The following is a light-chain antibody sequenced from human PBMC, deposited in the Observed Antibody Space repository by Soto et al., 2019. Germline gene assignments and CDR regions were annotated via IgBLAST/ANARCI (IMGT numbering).Light chain of an antibody. Sequence: EIVMTQSPANLSASPGERATLSCRASQSVSSNLAWYQQKPGQGPRLLIYGASTRATSIPARFSGSGSGTEFTLTITSLQSEDSAVYYCQQYNKWPPYTFGQGTKLEIK. CDR1: QSVSSN. CDR3: QQYNKWPPYT. V-gene: IGKV3-15*01. J-gene: IGKJ2*01. CDR2: GAS.